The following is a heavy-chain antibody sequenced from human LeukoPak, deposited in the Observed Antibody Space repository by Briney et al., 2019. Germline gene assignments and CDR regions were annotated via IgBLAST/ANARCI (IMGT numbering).Heavy chain of an antibody. D-gene: IGHD2-21*01. CDR3: AREMVYCGGDCYDY. CDR2: ISSSDNTI. J-gene: IGHJ4*02. V-gene: IGHV3-48*03. CDR1: GFTFSIYE. Sequence: GGSLRLSCAGSGFTFSIYEMKWVRPAPGEGLEWVSYISSSDNTIYYEDSVRGRFTISRDNAKNSLYLQMNSLRAEDTAVYYCAREMVYCGGDCYDYWGQGTLVTVSS.